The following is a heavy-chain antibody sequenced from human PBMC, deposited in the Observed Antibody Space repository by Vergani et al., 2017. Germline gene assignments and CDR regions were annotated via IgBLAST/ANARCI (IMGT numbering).Heavy chain of an antibody. Sequence: QVQLVQSGAEVKKPGSSVKVSCKASGGTFSSYAISWVRQAPGQGLEWVGRIIPILGIANYAQKFQGRVTIAADKSTSTAEMELSSLISEDTAVYYCARDRVVRWEDGMDVWGQGTTVTVSS. J-gene: IGHJ6*02. CDR2: IIPILGIA. D-gene: IGHD3-10*01. CDR3: ARDRVVRWEDGMDV. CDR1: GGTFSSYA. V-gene: IGHV1-69*04.